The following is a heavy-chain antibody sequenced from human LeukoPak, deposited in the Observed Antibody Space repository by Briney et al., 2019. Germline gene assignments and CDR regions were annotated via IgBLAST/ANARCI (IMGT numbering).Heavy chain of an antibody. J-gene: IGHJ4*02. CDR3: ARGYGSGSYYGVY. D-gene: IGHD3-10*01. CDR1: GFTFSSYS. V-gene: IGHV3-21*01. CDR2: ISGISSYI. Sequence: GGSLRLSCAASGFTFSSYSMNWVRQAPGKGLEWVSSISGISSYIYYADSVKGRFTISRDNAKNSLYLQMNSLRAEDTAVYYCARGYGSGSYYGVYWGQGTLVTVSS.